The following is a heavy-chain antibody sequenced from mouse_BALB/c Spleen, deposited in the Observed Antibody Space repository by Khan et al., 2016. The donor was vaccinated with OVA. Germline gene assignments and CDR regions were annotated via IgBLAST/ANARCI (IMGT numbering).Heavy chain of an antibody. V-gene: IGHV1-69*02. J-gene: IGHJ2*01. Sequence: VQLQQPGAELVRPGASVKLSCKASGFTFSTYWINWVRQRPGQGLEWIGNIYPSTDYTNYNERFKDKATLTVDKSSSTAYMQLSSPTSEDSAVYYCIRYGAVADYWGQGTTLTVSS. CDR3: IRYGAVADY. CDR1: GFTFSTYW. CDR2: IYPSTDYT. D-gene: IGHD1-1*01.